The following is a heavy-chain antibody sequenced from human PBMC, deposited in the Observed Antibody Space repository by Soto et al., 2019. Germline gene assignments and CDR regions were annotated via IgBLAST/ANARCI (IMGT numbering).Heavy chain of an antibody. J-gene: IGHJ5*02. CDR3: ARDTKHYDSSGYDYRPGWFHP. Sequence: QVRLQQWGAGLLKPSETLSLTCAVYGGSFSGYYWSWIRQHPGKGREWIGEIKHSGSTNYNPSLKRRVNISVDTSKNQFSLKLSSVTAAGTAVYSCARDTKHYDSSGYDYRPGWFHPWGQGTLVTVSS. V-gene: IGHV4-34*01. CDR2: IKHSGST. D-gene: IGHD3-22*01. CDR1: GGSFSGYY.